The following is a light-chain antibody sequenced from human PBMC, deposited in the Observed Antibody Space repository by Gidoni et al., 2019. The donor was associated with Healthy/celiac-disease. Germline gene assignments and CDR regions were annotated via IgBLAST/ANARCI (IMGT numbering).Light chain of an antibody. Sequence: DTQMTQSPSTLSASVGDRVTITCRASQSISSWLAWYQQKPGKAPKLLIYQASSLQSGVPSTFSCSGSGTEFTLTISNLQPDDFATYYCQQYNTYPLTFGGGTKVEIK. CDR3: QQYNTYPLT. CDR2: QAS. J-gene: IGKJ4*01. CDR1: QSISSW. V-gene: IGKV1-5*03.